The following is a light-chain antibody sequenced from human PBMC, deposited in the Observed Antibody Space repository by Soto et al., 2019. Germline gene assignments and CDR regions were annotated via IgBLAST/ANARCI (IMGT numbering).Light chain of an antibody. V-gene: IGLV1-44*01. J-gene: IGLJ1*01. CDR3: AAWDDSLNGYA. CDR1: SSNIGSNT. CDR2: SNN. Sequence: SLLTQPPSASRTPGQMVTISCSGSSSNIGSNTVNWYQQLPGTAPKLLIYSNNQRPSGVPDRFSGSKSGTSASLAISGLQSEDEADYYCAAWDDSLNGYAFGTGTKVTXL.